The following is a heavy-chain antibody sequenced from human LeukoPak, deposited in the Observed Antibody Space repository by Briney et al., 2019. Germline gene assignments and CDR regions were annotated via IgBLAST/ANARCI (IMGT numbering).Heavy chain of an antibody. CDR2: ISAYNGNT. Sequence: ASVKVSCKASGYTFATYDISWVRQAPGQGLEWMGWISAYNGNTNYAQKLQGRVTMTTDTSTSTAYMELRSLRSDDTAVYYCAREGDSSSWKPYYYYYMDVWGKGATVTVSS. J-gene: IGHJ6*03. D-gene: IGHD6-13*01. CDR3: AREGDSSSWKPYYYYYMDV. V-gene: IGHV1-18*01. CDR1: GYTFATYD.